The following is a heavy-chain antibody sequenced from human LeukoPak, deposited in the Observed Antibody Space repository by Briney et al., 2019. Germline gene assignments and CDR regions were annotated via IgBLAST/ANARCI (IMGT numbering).Heavy chain of an antibody. V-gene: IGHV3-30-3*01. CDR1: GFSFSIYT. CDR3: ARAAHFYSNAFDI. Sequence: GGSLRLSCGASGFSFSIYTMQWVRQAPGKGLEWVALISYDGNNKNYAASVKGRFIISRDNSKSTLYLQMNSLRAEDTADYYCARAAHFYSNAFDIWGQGTMVTVSS. J-gene: IGHJ3*02. CDR2: ISYDGNNK. D-gene: IGHD6-13*01.